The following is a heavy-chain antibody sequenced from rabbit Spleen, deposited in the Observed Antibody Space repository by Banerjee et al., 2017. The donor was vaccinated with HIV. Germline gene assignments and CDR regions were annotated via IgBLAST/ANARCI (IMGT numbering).Heavy chain of an antibody. CDR3: ARDTSTSFSSYGMDL. CDR2: IGAGSSGST. CDR1: GFSFNSGYD. J-gene: IGHJ6*01. D-gene: IGHD1-1*01. V-gene: IGHV1S40*01. Sequence: QSLEESGGGLVKPGASLTLTCKASGFSFNSGYDMCWVRQAPGKGLEWIACIGAGSSGSTYSATWAKGRFTISKTSSTTVTLQMTSLTAADTATYFCARDTSTSFSSYGMDLWAQGPWSPS.